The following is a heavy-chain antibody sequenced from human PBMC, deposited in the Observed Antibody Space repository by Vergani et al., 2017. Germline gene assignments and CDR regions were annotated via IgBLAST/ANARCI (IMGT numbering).Heavy chain of an antibody. V-gene: IGHV1-46*01. Sequence: QVQLVQSGAEVKKPGASVKVSCKASGYTFTSYYMHWVRQAPGQGLEWMGIINPSGGSTSYAQKFQGRVTMTRDTSTSTVYMELSSLRSDDTAVYYCARLASGYGDPAGNFDYWGQGTLVTVSS. CDR1: GYTFTSYY. CDR2: INPSGGST. J-gene: IGHJ4*02. D-gene: IGHD4-17*01. CDR3: ARLASGYGDPAGNFDY.